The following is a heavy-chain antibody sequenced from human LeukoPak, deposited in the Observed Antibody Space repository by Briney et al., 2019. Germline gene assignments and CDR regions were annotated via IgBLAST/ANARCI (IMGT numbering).Heavy chain of an antibody. V-gene: IGHV4-34*01. CDR2: INHSGRT. J-gene: IGHJ4*02. CDR1: GGSFFGSH. CDR3: ARDPTTVVTLPYYFDF. D-gene: IGHD4-23*01. Sequence: ETLCLTCAVSGGSFFGSHWNWIRQSPEKGLEWIGEINHSGRTNYNPSLKSGVSISVDTSKSQFFLKLTSVTAADTAVYYCARDPTTVVTLPYYFDFWGQGTRVIVSA.